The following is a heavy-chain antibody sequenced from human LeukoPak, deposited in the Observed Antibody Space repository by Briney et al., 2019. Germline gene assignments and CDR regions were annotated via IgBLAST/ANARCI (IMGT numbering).Heavy chain of an antibody. D-gene: IGHD3/OR15-3a*01. Sequence: GGSLRLSCAASGLTFSRYAFAWVRQAPGRGLQWVSGISGSGRDTFYSDSVKGRFTISRDNSKNTHYLQMSSLTAEDTAVYYCAKWGDFWTGLNNWYFELWGRGTLVTVSS. CDR3: AKWGDFWTGLNNWYFEL. CDR2: ISGSGRDT. CDR1: GLTFSRYA. V-gene: IGHV3-23*01. J-gene: IGHJ2*01.